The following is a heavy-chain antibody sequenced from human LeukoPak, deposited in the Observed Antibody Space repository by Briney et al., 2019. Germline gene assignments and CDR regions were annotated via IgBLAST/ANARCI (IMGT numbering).Heavy chain of an antibody. CDR1: GFTFSSYS. D-gene: IGHD2-15*01. CDR3: ARFSGRN. CDR2: IKQDGSAK. V-gene: IGHV3-7*01. J-gene: IGHJ4*02. Sequence: PGGSLRLSRAASGFTFSSYSMNWVRQAPGKGLEWVANIKQDGSAKYYVDSVKGRFTISRDNAKNSLYLQMGSLRAEDTAVYYCARFSGRNWGQGTLVTVSS.